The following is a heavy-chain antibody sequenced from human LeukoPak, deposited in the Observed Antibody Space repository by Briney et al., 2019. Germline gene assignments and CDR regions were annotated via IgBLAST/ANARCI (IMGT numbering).Heavy chain of an antibody. J-gene: IGHJ4*02. V-gene: IGHV1-2*02. D-gene: IGHD3-22*01. CDR2: INPNSGGT. CDR3: ARAANYYDSSGYLNY. CDR1: GYTFTGYY. Sequence: GESLKVSCKASGYTFTGYYMHWVRQAPGQGLEWMGWINPNSGGTNYAQKFQGRVTMTRDTSISTAYMELSRLRSDDTAVYYCARAANYYDSSGYLNYWGQGTLVTVSS.